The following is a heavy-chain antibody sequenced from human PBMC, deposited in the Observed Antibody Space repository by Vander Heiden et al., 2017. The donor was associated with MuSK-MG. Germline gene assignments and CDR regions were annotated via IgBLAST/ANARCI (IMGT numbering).Heavy chain of an antibody. CDR1: GGSFSGYY. CDR2: INHSGST. Sequence: QVQLQRWGAGLLKPSETLSLTCAVYGGSFSGYYWSWIRQPPGKKLEWIGEINHSGSTNYNPSLKSRVTISVDTSKNQFSLKLSSVTAADTAVYYCARGRANDYGGNRYFDYWGQGTLVTVSS. V-gene: IGHV4-34*01. J-gene: IGHJ4*02. D-gene: IGHD4-17*01. CDR3: ARGRANDYGGNRYFDY.